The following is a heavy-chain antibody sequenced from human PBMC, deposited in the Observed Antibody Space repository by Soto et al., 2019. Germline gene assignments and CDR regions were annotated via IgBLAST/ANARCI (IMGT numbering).Heavy chain of an antibody. Sequence: ASVKVSGKAAGYSFTTYGISWVRQAPGQGLEWMGWISAYNGNTNYAQKLQGRVTMTTDTSTSTAYMELRSLRSDDTAVYYCARDYLMAKNLFDYWGQGTLVTVSA. CDR3: ARDYLMAKNLFDY. CDR1: GYSFTTYG. CDR2: ISAYNGNT. D-gene: IGHD5-12*01. J-gene: IGHJ4*02. V-gene: IGHV1-18*04.